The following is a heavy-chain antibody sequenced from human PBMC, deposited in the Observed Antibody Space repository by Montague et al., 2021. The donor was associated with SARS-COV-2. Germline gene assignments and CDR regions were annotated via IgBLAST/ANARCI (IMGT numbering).Heavy chain of an antibody. J-gene: IGHJ6*02. CDR1: GFTFSSYW. Sequence: SLRLSCAASGFTFSSYWMSWVRQAPGKGLEWVANIKQDGSEKYYVDSVKGRFTISRDNAKNSLYLQMNSLRAEDMAVYYCARDSFVVVPAASNYYYYYSMDVWGQGTPVTVSS. CDR2: IKQDGSEK. CDR3: ARDSFVVVPAASNYYYYYSMDV. D-gene: IGHD2-2*01. V-gene: IGHV3-7*01.